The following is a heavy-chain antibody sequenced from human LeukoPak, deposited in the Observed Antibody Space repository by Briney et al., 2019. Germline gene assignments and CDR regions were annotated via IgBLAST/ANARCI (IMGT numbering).Heavy chain of an antibody. CDR2: ISSSSSYI. D-gene: IGHD4-17*01. CDR1: GFTLSNYS. CDR3: ARDLAYGDDGL. J-gene: IGHJ4*02. Sequence: GGSLRLSCAASGFTLSNYSMNWVRQAPGKGLEWVAFISSSSSYIFYADSLKGRFTISRDNAKNSLYLQMNSLRADDTAVYYCARDLAYGDDGLWGQGTLVTVSS. V-gene: IGHV3-21*01.